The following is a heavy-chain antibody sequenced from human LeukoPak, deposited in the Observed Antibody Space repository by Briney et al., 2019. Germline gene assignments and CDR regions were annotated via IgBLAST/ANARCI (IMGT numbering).Heavy chain of an antibody. CDR2: IYYSGST. Sequence: SQTLTLTCTVSGGSISSGDYYWRWSRQPPGKGLEWIGYIYYSGSTYYNPSLKSRVTISVDTSKNQFSLKLSSVTAADTAVYYCAREYGDGFDYWGQGTLVTVSS. D-gene: IGHD4-17*01. V-gene: IGHV4-30-4*01. J-gene: IGHJ4*02. CDR1: GGSISSGDYY. CDR3: AREYGDGFDY.